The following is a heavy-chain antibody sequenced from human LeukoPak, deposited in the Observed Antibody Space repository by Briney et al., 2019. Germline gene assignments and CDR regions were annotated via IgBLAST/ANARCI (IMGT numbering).Heavy chain of an antibody. CDR3: ARTRYGGYCSSTSCKRSWFDP. D-gene: IGHD2-2*01. J-gene: IGHJ5*02. CDR1: GGSFSGYY. CDR2: INHSGNT. V-gene: IGHV4-34*01. Sequence: SETLSLTCAVYGGSFSGYYWSWIRQPPGKGLEWIGEINHSGNTNYNPSLKSRVTISVDTSKNQFSLKLSSVTAADTAVYYCARTRYGGYCSSTSCKRSWFDPWGQGTLVTVSS.